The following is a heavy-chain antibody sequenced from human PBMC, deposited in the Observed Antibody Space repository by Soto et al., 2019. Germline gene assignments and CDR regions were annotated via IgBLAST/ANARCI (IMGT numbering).Heavy chain of an antibody. J-gene: IGHJ4*02. CDR1: GFIYCKYW. D-gene: IGHD6-6*01. Sequence: GAHRISCAPSGFIYCKYWITWDRQEPRKGLKWVANINQDGSVKYYGASMKGRFTVSRDNAKNSVFLQVNSLRAGDTAVYDCSRIGYSSSAEDYWGQGTQVTGSS. V-gene: IGHV3-7*05. CDR2: INQDGSVK. CDR3: SRIGYSSSAEDY.